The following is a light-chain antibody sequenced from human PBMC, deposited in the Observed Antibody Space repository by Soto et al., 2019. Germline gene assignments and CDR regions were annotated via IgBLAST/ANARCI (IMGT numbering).Light chain of an antibody. V-gene: IGKV3D-20*02. Sequence: EIVLTQSPGTLSLSPGERATLSCRASQSVSSSYLAWYQQKPGQAPRLLINGASTRATGVPARFSGWGSGTEFTLTISSLQSEDFAVYYCQQRFKWQVTFGQGTRLEIK. CDR2: GAS. J-gene: IGKJ5*01. CDR1: QSVSSSY. CDR3: QQRFKWQVT.